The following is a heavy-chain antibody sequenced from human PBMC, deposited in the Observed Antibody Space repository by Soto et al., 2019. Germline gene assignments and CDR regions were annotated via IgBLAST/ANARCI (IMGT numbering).Heavy chain of an antibody. CDR3: ARALDYGPHFDF. J-gene: IGHJ4*02. CDR2: IRQDGNEK. D-gene: IGHD4-17*01. V-gene: IGHV3-7*01. CDR1: GFTFSSYW. Sequence: GGSLRLSCAASGFTFSSYWMTWVRQAPGKGLEWVANIRQDGNEKYYVDSVKGRFTISRDNAKNSLFLEMNSLRAEDTAVYYCARALDYGPHFDFWGQGTLVTVSS.